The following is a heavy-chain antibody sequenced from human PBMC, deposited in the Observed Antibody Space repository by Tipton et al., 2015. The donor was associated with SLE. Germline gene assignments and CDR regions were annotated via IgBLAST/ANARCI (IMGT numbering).Heavy chain of an antibody. D-gene: IGHD6-13*01. Sequence: TLSLTCSVSGGSIISHYWTWIRQPPGKGLEWIGTIYYSGSTSYNPSLKSRVTISIDTSNDHFSLRLSSVTAADTGVYFCARTGEQQPPQDHYYYYGMDVWGQGTTVTVSS. CDR1: GGSIISHY. CDR3: ARTGEQQPPQDHYYYYGMDV. V-gene: IGHV4-59*11. J-gene: IGHJ6*02. CDR2: IYYSGST.